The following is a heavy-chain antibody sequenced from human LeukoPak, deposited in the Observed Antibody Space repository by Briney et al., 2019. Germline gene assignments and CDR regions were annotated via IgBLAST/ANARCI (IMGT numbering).Heavy chain of an antibody. J-gene: IGHJ4*02. CDR1: GFTFSNYP. CDR2: ITTDGSRT. CDR3: AKGNTVTPDY. V-gene: IGHV3-23*01. D-gene: IGHD4-17*01. Sequence: GGSLRLSCAASGFTFSNYPMNWVRQAPGKGLEWVSAITTDGSRTYNADSVKGRFTISRDNSKNTLYLQMNSLRAEDTAVYYCAKGNTVTPDYWGQGTLVTLSS.